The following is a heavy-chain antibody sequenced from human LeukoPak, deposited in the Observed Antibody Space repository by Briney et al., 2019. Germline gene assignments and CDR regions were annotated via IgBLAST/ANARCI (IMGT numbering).Heavy chain of an antibody. CDR2: INPNSGGT. CDR3: ATKRAGRGPIDY. D-gene: IGHD1-26*01. Sequence: ASVKVSCKASRYTFTGYYMHWVRQAPGQGLEWMGWINPNSGGTNYAQKFQGRVTMTRDTSISTAYMELSRLRSDDTAVYYCATKRAGRGPIDYWGQGTLVTVSS. V-gene: IGHV1-2*02. J-gene: IGHJ4*02. CDR1: RYTFTGYY.